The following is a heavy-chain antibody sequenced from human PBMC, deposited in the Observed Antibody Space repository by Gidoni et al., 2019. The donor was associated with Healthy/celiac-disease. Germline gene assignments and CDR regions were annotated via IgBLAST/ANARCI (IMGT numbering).Heavy chain of an antibody. J-gene: IGHJ4*02. V-gene: IGHV3-30-3*01. Sequence: QVQLVASGGGVVQPGRSLSLSCAASGFTFSSYAMHWVRQAPGKGLEWVAVISYDGSNKYYADSVKGRFTISRDNSKNTLYLQMNSLRAEDTAVYYCARDGVGGSSWYFDYWGQGTLVTVSS. CDR2: ISYDGSNK. CDR3: ARDGVGGSSWYFDY. CDR1: GFTFSSYA. D-gene: IGHD6-13*01.